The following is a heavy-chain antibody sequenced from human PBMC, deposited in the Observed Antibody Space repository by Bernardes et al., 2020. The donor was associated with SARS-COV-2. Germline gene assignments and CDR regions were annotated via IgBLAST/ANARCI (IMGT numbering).Heavy chain of an antibody. D-gene: IGHD3-10*01. CDR3: ASLLLWFGESRFDP. V-gene: IGHV4-31*03. Sequence: TLSLTCTVSGGSISSGGYYWSWIRQHPGKGLEWIGYISYSGSTSYNPSLKSRLTISVDKSKNQFSLKLSSVTAADTAVYYCASLLLWFGESRFDPWGQGTLVAVSS. CDR2: ISYSGST. CDR1: GGSISSGGYY. J-gene: IGHJ5*02.